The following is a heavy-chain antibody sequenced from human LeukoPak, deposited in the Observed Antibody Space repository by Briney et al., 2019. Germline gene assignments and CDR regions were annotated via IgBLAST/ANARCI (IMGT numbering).Heavy chain of an antibody. CDR2: IYSTGSS. Sequence: PSETLSLTCTVSGGSISSYYWSWIRQPAGKGLEWVGRIYSTGSSNYNPSLKSRVTMSVDTSKNQFSLKLSSVTAADTAVYYSARDTYLGAYYYYYMDVWGKGTTVTVSS. D-gene: IGHD3-16*01. J-gene: IGHJ6*03. CDR1: GGSISSYY. V-gene: IGHV4-4*07. CDR3: ARDTYLGAYYYYYMDV.